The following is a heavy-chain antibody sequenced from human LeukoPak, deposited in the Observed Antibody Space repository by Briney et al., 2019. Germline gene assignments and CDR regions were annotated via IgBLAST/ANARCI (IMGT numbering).Heavy chain of an antibody. CDR3: AKVGIAAAGLDC. CDR2: ISGSGGST. Sequence: GGSLRLSCAASGLTFSSYGMSWVRQAPGKGLEWVSAISGSGGSTYYADSAKGRFTISRDNSKNTLYLQMNSLRAEDTAVYYCAKVGIAAAGLDCWGQGTLVTVSS. CDR1: GLTFSSYG. D-gene: IGHD6-13*01. J-gene: IGHJ4*02. V-gene: IGHV3-23*01.